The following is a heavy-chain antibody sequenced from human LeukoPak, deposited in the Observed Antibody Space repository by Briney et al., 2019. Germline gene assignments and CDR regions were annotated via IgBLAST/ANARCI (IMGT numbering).Heavy chain of an antibody. D-gene: IGHD2-2*01. V-gene: IGHV4-4*07. J-gene: IGHJ3*02. CDR2: ISTSWST. CDR1: GGSISSYY. Sequence: PSETLSLTCTVSGGSISSYYWSWIRQPAGKGLEWIGRISTSWSTNYNPSLKSRVTMSVDTSKNQFSLKPSSVTAADTAVYYCARGVLVVVPAAGAFDIWGQGTMVTVSS. CDR3: ARGVLVVVPAAGAFDI.